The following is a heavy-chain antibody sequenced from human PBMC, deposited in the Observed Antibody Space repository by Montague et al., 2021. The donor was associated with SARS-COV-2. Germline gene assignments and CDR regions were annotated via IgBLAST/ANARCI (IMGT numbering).Heavy chain of an antibody. J-gene: IGHJ5*02. CDR2: IYSSGST. CDR3: ASARVVVPTTRNWFDP. Sequence: TLSLTCTVSGGSISSGGYYWSWIRQHPGKGLEWIGYIYSSGSTYYDPSLKSRLTISVDTSKNRFSLKLSSVTAADTAMYYCASARVVVPTTRNWFDPWGQGTLVTVSS. D-gene: IGHD2-2*01. CDR1: GGSISSGGYY. V-gene: IGHV4-31*03.